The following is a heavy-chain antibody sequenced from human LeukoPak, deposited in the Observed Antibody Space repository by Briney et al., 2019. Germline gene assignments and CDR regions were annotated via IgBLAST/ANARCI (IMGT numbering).Heavy chain of an antibody. V-gene: IGHV4-34*01. J-gene: IGHJ4*02. CDR1: GGSFSGYY. D-gene: IGHD3-3*01. CDR3: ARATIRRVTIFGVVKGAFDY. Sequence: SETLSLTCAVYGGSFSGYYWSWIRQPPGKGLEWMGEINHSGSTNYNPSLKSRVTISVDTSKNQFSLKLSSVTAADTAMYYCARATIRRVTIFGVVKGAFDYWGQGTLVTISS. CDR2: INHSGST.